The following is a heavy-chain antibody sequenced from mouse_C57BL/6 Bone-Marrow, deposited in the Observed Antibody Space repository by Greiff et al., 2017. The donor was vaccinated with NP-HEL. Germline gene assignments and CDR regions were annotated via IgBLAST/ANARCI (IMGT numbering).Heavy chain of an antibody. CDR3: ARNGGTKGYYFDY. CDR2: IWSGGST. Sequence: VHLVESGPGLVQPSQSLSITCTVSGFSLTSYGVHWVRQSPGKGLEWLGVIWSGGSTDYNAAFISRLSISKDNSKSQVFFKMNSLQADDTAIYYCARNGGTKGYYFDYWGQGTTLTVSS. V-gene: IGHV2-2*01. D-gene: IGHD1-3*01. CDR1: GFSLTSYG. J-gene: IGHJ2*01.